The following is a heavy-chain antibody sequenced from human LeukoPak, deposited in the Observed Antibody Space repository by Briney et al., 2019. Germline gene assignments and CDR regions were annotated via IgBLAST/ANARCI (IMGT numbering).Heavy chain of an antibody. CDR2: MNPNSGNT. J-gene: IGHJ4*02. CDR1: GYTFTSYD. Sequence: GASVKVSCKASGYTFTSYDINWVRQATGQGLGWMGWMNPNSGNTGYAQKFQGRVTMTRNTSISTAYMELSSLRSEDTAVYYCARPRTDTGIYYFDYWGQGTLVTVSS. V-gene: IGHV1-8*01. D-gene: IGHD2/OR15-2a*01. CDR3: ARPRTDTGIYYFDY.